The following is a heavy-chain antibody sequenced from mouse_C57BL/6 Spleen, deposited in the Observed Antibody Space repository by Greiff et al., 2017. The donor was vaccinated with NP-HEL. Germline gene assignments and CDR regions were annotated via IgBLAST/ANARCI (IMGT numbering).Heavy chain of an antibody. D-gene: IGHD1-1*01. J-gene: IGHJ3*01. CDR3: ARPYYYGSSYWFAY. Sequence: EVNVVESGGDLVKPGGSLKLSCAASGFTFSSYGMSWVRQTPDKRLEWVATISSGGSYTYYPDSVKGRFTISRDNAKNPLYLQMSSLKSEDTAMYYCARPYYYGSSYWFAYWGQGTLVTVSA. CDR1: GFTFSSYG. CDR2: ISSGGSYT. V-gene: IGHV5-6*01.